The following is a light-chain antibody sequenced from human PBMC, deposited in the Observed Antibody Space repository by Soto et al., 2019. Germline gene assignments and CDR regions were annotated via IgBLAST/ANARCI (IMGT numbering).Light chain of an antibody. J-gene: IGKJ4*01. Sequence: DIQMTHSPSSLSTSVCGRVTITSRASQYISNYLNWYRRKPGEAPKLLIFAASTLHSGVASRFSGSGSGTDFTLTISSLQPEDFATYYCQQSWSVPLTFGGGTKVDIK. CDR3: QQSWSVPLT. CDR1: QYISNY. CDR2: AAS. V-gene: IGKV1-39*01.